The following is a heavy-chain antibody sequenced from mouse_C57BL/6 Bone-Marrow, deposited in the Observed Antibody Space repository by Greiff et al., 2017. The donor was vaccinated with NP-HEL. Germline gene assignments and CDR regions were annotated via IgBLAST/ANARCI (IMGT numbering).Heavy chain of an antibody. J-gene: IGHJ4*01. D-gene: IGHD2-10*01. CDR1: GYTFTSYW. CDR3: TRSAYYGNYDYAMDY. Sequence: EVQLQQSGTVLARPGASMKMSCKTSGYTFTSYWMHWVKQRPGQGLEWIGAIYPGNSDTSYNQKFKGKAKLTAVTSASTAYMELSSLTNEDSAVYYCTRSAYYGNYDYAMDYWGQGTSVTVSS. CDR2: IYPGNSDT. V-gene: IGHV1-5*01.